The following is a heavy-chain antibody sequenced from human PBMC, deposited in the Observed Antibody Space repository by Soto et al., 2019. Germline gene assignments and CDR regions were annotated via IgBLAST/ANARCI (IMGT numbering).Heavy chain of an antibody. CDR1: GLTFSSYG. Sequence: PGDSLRLSCEDSGLTFSSYGMHWLSQAPAEGLELVAAISYDGSNKNYLASVEGRFTISRDNSKNTLYLQMNALRPEDTAVYYCAREVYYDFWSGFNTHPYYFDYWGQGT. CDR3: AREVYYDFWSGFNTHPYYFDY. CDR2: ISYDGSNK. V-gene: IGHV3-30*03. D-gene: IGHD3-3*01. J-gene: IGHJ4*02.